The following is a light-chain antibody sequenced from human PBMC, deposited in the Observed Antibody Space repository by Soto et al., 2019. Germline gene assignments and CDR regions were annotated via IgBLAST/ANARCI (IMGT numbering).Light chain of an antibody. V-gene: IGKV3-20*01. J-gene: IGKJ2*01. Sequence: EIVLTQSPDTLSLSPGERATLSCTASQSVSSSYLAWYQQRPSQAPRLLIFGASSRATGVPDRFSGSGSGTDFTLTISRLEPEDFVVYYCQQFGTSPMFTFGQGTKLEV. CDR2: GAS. CDR3: QQFGTSPMFT. CDR1: QSVSSSY.